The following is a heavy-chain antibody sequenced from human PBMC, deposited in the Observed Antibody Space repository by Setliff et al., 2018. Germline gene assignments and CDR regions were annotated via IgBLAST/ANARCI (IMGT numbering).Heavy chain of an antibody. CDR2: VYDSGTT. V-gene: IGHV4-39*01. D-gene: IGHD2-2*01. J-gene: IGHJ4*02. Sequence: SETLSLTCTVPGGSISSVSYYWGWIRQPPGKGLEWMGTVYDSGTTYYNPSLKSRVTIFVDPSKNQFSLNLNSVTAADTGVYYCESCRYQVPYDYWGQGILVTVSS. CDR3: ESCRYQVPYDY. CDR1: GGSISSVSYY.